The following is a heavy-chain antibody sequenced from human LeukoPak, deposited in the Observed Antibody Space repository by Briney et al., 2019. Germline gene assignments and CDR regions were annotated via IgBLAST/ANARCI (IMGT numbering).Heavy chain of an antibody. CDR1: GYIFMNYG. V-gene: IGHV1-18*01. D-gene: IGHD2/OR15-2a*01. CDR2: ISPYNGDT. CDR3: VRTEDDLASATFPFDL. Sequence: ASVKVSCKASGYIFMNYGFTWVRQAPGHGLEWMGWISPYNGDTRYAQQLRDRVTMTTDTSTSTAYMELRSLRSDDTAVYHCVRTEDDLASATFPFDLWGQGTLVIVSS. J-gene: IGHJ4*02.